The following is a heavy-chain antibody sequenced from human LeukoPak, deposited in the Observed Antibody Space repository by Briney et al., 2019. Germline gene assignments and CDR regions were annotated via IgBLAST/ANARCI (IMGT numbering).Heavy chain of an antibody. J-gene: IGHJ4*02. V-gene: IGHV3-30*01. CDR2: MSYDGSNK. CDR3: ARDGDGYNPAPFDY. CDR1: GFTFSSYA. D-gene: IGHD5-24*01. Sequence: GGSLRLSCAASGFTFSSYAMHWVRQAPGKGLEWVAVMSYDGSNKYYVDSVKGRFTISRDNSKNTLYLQMNSLRAEDTAVYYCARDGDGYNPAPFDYWGQGTLVTVS.